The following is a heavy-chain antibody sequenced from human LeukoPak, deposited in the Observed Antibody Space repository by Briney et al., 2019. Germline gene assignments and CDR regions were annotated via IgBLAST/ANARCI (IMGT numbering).Heavy chain of an antibody. V-gene: IGHV3-66*01. CDR2: ISGDGTT. J-gene: IGHJ6*02. CDR1: GFTVSGNY. Sequence: GGSLRLPCEVSGFTVSGNYVSWVRQAPGKGLEWVSLISGDGTTYYADPVKGRFTISRDNSKNTVYLQMNTLRLEDRAVYYCARDVPPYSTTPWGLDVWGQGTTVTVSS. CDR3: ARDVPPYSTTPWGLDV. D-gene: IGHD2/OR15-2a*01.